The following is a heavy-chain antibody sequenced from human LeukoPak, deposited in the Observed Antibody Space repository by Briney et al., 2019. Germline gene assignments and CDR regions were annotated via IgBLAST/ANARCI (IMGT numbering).Heavy chain of an antibody. CDR1: GFTVSTTY. V-gene: IGHV3-53*01. CDR2: MYGGDNT. J-gene: IGHJ3*02. Sequence: PGGSLRLSCAASGFTVSTTYMAWVRQAPGKGLEWVSFMYGGDNTFYADSVKGRFTISRDNSKNTLYLQMNSLRAEDTAVYYCTTGGDVMVAGTRAFDIWGQGTMVTVSS. CDR3: TTGGDVMVAGTRAFDI. D-gene: IGHD1-7*01.